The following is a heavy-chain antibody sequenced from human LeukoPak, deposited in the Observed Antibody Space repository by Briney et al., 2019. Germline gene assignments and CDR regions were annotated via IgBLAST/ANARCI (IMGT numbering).Heavy chain of an antibody. CDR3: ARALDYGDYGIHNWFDP. V-gene: IGHV4-39*07. CDR2: IYYSGST. J-gene: IGHJ5*02. CDR1: GGSISSSSYY. D-gene: IGHD4-17*01. Sequence: SQTLSLTCTVSGGSISSSSYYWGWIRQPPGKGLEWIGSIYYSGSTYYNPSLKSRVTISVDTSKNQFSLKLSSVTAADTAVYYCARALDYGDYGIHNWFDPWGQGTLVTVSS.